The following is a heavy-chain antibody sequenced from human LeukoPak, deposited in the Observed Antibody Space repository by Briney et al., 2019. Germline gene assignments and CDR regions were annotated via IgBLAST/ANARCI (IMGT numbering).Heavy chain of an antibody. Sequence: PSETLSLTCTVSGGSINSASHYWSWIRQPAGKGLEWIGRIYTSGSTDYNPSLKSRVTISVDTSKNQFSLNLTSVTAADTAVYYCARFTPQGYGWGGYNRFDPWGQGTLVTVSS. CDR2: IYTSGST. V-gene: IGHV4-61*02. D-gene: IGHD3-16*01. CDR1: GGSINSASHY. CDR3: ARFTPQGYGWGGYNRFDP. J-gene: IGHJ5*02.